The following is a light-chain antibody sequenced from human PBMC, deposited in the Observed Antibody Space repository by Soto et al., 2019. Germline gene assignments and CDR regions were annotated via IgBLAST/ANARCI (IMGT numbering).Light chain of an antibody. V-gene: IGKV3-20*01. CDR1: QSVVTNS. CDR3: HQYGGPRWT. Sequence: EIVLTQSPGTLCLSQGERANLSCRASQSVVTNSLAWYQQKPGQAPRLIIYGASNRATGIPDRFSGRGSGTDFTLTISRLEPEDCAVYYCHQYGGPRWTFGQGTRLEIK. CDR2: GAS. J-gene: IGKJ5*01.